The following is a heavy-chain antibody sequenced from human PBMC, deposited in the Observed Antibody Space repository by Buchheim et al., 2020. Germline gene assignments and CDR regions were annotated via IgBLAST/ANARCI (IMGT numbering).Heavy chain of an antibody. CDR3: ARTGTTSYYYYYMDV. CDR2: IYYSGST. J-gene: IGHJ6*03. D-gene: IGHD1-1*01. V-gene: IGHV4-39*01. Sequence: QLQLQESGPGLVKPSETLSLICTVSGGPISSSSYYWGWIRQPPGKGLEWIGSIYYSGSTYYNPSLKSRVTIPVERSKNQFSLKLSSVTAADTAVYYCARTGTTSYYYYYMDVWGKGTT. CDR1: GGPISSSSYY.